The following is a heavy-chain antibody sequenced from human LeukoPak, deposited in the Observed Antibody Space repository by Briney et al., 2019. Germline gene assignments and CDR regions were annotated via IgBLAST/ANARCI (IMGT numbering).Heavy chain of an antibody. CDR2: IIPIFGTA. CDR3: ARGEVAAAGTALSPDY. Sequence: GSSVKVSCKASGGTFSSYAISWVRQAPGQGLEWMGGIIPIFGTANYAQKFQGRVTITADESTSTAYMELSSLRSKDTAVYYCARGEVAAAGTALSPDYWGQGTLVTVSS. D-gene: IGHD6-13*01. V-gene: IGHV1-69*01. J-gene: IGHJ4*02. CDR1: GGTFSSYA.